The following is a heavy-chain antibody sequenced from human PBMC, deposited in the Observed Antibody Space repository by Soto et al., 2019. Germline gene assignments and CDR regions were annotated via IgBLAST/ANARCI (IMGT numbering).Heavy chain of an antibody. CDR2: VSYDGNHK. CDR3: AKDVGQQLVLNYGMDV. Sequence: QVQLVESGGGVIQPGTSLSLSCASSGFTFRSFGMYWVRQAPGKGLEWVAVVSYDGNHKYYADSVKGRFTVSRDNAKHMLYLQMTRLRGEDTAVYYCAKDVGQQLVLNYGMDVWGQGTTVTVSS. CDR1: GFTFRSFG. D-gene: IGHD6-13*01. V-gene: IGHV3-30*18. J-gene: IGHJ6*02.